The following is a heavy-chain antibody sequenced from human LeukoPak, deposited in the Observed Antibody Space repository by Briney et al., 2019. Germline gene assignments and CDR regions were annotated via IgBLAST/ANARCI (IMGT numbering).Heavy chain of an antibody. V-gene: IGHV4-61*02. CDR3: ARARYSYGPHYYYYMDV. D-gene: IGHD5-18*01. Sequence: SETLSLTCTVSGGSISSGSYYWIWIRQPAGKGLEWIVRIYTSGSTNYNPSLKSRVTISVDTSKNQFSLKLSSVTAADTAVYYCARARYSYGPHYYYYMDVWGKGTTVTVSS. J-gene: IGHJ6*03. CDR1: GGSISSGSYY. CDR2: IYTSGST.